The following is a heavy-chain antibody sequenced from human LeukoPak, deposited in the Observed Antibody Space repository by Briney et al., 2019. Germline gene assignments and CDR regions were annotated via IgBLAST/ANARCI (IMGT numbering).Heavy chain of an antibody. V-gene: IGHV3-53*01. CDR2: IYSGGST. CDR1: GFTVSSNY. CDR3: ARLNSGSYPNY. Sequence: GGSLRLSCAASGFTVSSNYMIWVRQAPGKGLEWVSVIYSGGSTYYADSVKGRFTISRDNSKNTVYLQMNSLRAEDTAVYYCARLNSGSYPNYWGQGTLVTVSS. D-gene: IGHD3-10*01. J-gene: IGHJ4*02.